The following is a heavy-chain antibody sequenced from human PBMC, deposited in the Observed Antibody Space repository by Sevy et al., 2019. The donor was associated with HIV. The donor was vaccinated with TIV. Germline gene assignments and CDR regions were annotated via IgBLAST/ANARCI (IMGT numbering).Heavy chain of an antibody. J-gene: IGHJ4*02. V-gene: IGHV3-7*01. CDR2: INENSRKK. CDR1: GFTFSSYW. CDR3: ARRDFHEY. D-gene: IGHD2-21*01. Sequence: GGSLRLSCAASGFTFSSYWMSWVRQAPGKGLEWVANINENSRKKNYVDSVRGRFTISRDNAKNSVYLEMNRLRGEDTAVYYCARRDFHEYWGQGPLVTVSS.